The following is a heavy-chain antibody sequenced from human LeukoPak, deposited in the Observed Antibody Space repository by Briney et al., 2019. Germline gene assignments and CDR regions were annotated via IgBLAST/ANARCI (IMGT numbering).Heavy chain of an antibody. Sequence: SETLSLTCTVSGGSISTYYWSWIRQPAGKGLEWIGRIYTSGTTYYNPSLKSRVTMSVDTSKNQFSLKLTSVTAADTAVYYCAREEYQLLSGYYYYYMDVWGKGTTVTVS. J-gene: IGHJ6*03. CDR2: IYTSGTT. V-gene: IGHV4-4*07. CDR1: GGSISTYY. D-gene: IGHD2-2*01. CDR3: AREEYQLLSGYYYYYMDV.